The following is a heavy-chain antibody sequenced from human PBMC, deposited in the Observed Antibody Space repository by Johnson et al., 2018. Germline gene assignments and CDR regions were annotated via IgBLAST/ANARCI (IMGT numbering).Heavy chain of an antibody. CDR2: ISEDGTNR. J-gene: IGHJ3*01. Sequence: VQLVESGGGVVQPGRSLRLSCAASGFSFRDSVMHWVRQAPGKGLEWAAVISEDGTNRVYTDSVKGRFTISRDNSENTVYLQMDSLRVEDAAVYYCAKKGHNQGRADTFDVWGKGTVVVVSS. D-gene: IGHD1-1*01. CDR1: GFSFRDSV. V-gene: IGHV3-30*10. CDR3: AKKGHNQGRADTFDV.